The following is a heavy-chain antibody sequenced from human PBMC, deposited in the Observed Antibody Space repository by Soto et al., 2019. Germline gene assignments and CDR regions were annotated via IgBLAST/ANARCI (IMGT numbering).Heavy chain of an antibody. CDR3: ARSIVGVPAAKGWFDP. CDR2: IYPGDSDT. Sequence: GESLKISCKGSGYSFTSYWIGWVRQMPGKGLEWMGIIYPGDSDTRYSPSFQGQVTISADKSISTAYLQWSSLKASDTAMYYCARSIVGVPAAKGWFDPWGQGTLVIVSS. V-gene: IGHV5-51*01. J-gene: IGHJ5*02. CDR1: GYSFTSYW. D-gene: IGHD2-2*01.